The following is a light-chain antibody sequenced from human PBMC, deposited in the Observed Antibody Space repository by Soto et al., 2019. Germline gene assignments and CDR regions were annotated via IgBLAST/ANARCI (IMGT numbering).Light chain of an antibody. J-gene: IGLJ2*01. Sequence: QLVLTQPPSVSGAPGQRVTMSCTGSSSNIGAGYDVHWYQQLPGTAPKLLIYGNSNRPSGVPDRFSGSKSGTSASLAITGLQAEDEADYYCQSYDSSVSKVVFGGGTKLTVL. CDR1: SSNIGAGYD. V-gene: IGLV1-40*01. CDR2: GNS. CDR3: QSYDSSVSKVV.